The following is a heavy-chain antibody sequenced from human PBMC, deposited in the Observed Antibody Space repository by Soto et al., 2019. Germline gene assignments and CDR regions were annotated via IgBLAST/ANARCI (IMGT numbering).Heavy chain of an antibody. CDR1: GFTFSSYN. V-gene: IGHV3-48*01. CDR3: AREGGNGEYGS. CDR2: IRSSSSTI. J-gene: IGHJ5*02. D-gene: IGHD4-17*01. Sequence: EVQLVESGGGLVQPGGSLRLSGAAPGFTFSSYNMNWVRQAPGKGLEWVSYIRSSSSTIFDADSVKGRFNISRDNAENSLYLAMNSLTPEDTAVYYCAREGGNGEYGSWGQRTLVTVSS.